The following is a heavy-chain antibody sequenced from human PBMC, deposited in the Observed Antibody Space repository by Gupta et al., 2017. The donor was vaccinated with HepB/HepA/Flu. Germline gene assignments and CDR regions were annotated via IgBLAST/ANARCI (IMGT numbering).Heavy chain of an antibody. V-gene: IGHV3-33*01. CDR2: IRSDRTNN. CDR1: GFTVSTYG. Sequence: QVKLVESGGGVVQPGRSLRLSCAASGFTVSTYGMHWVRQAPGKGLVWVAVIRSDRTNNYYADSVKGRFTISRDNSKNALYLQMTSVRAEDTSVYCCARGTGSQQGNGFDYWGQGALVTVSS. CDR3: ARGTGSQQGNGFDY. D-gene: IGHD3-10*01. J-gene: IGHJ4*02.